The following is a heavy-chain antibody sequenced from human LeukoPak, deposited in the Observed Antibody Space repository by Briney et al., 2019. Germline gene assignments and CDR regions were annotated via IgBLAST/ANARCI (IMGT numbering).Heavy chain of an antibody. V-gene: IGHV4-61*01. D-gene: IGHD2-15*01. CDR2: IYYSGST. CDR1: GGSVSSGSYY. Sequence: KPSETLSLTCTVSGGSVSSGSYYWSWIRQPPGKGLEWIGYIYYSGSTNYSPSLKSRVTISVDTSKNQFSLKLSSVTAADTAVYYCARGYGYCSGGSCYRGFDYWGQGTLVTVSS. J-gene: IGHJ4*02. CDR3: ARGYGYCSGGSCYRGFDY.